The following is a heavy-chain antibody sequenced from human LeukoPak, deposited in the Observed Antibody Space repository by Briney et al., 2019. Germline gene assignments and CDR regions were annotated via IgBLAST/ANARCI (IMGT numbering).Heavy chain of an antibody. CDR2: ISYDGSNK. Sequence: QPGRSLRLSCAASGFTFSSYAMHWVRQAPGKGLEWVAVISYDGSNKYYADSVKGRFTISRDNSKNTLYLQMNSLRAEDTAVYYCAKARKDQTGTLDAFDIWGQGTMVTVSS. CDR3: AKARKDQTGTLDAFDI. J-gene: IGHJ3*02. V-gene: IGHV3-30-3*01. D-gene: IGHD1-1*01. CDR1: GFTFSSYA.